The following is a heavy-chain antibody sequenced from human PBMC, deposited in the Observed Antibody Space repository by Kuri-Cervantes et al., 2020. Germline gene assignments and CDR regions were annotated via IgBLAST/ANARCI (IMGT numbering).Heavy chain of an antibody. Sequence: SETLSLTCTVSGGSISSYYWSWIRQPPGKGLEWIGSIHYSGSTYYNPSLKSRVTISVDTSKNQFSLKLSSVTAADTAVYYCASMVRGQYYFDYWGQGTLVTVSS. V-gene: IGHV4-59*05. CDR3: ASMVRGQYYFDY. J-gene: IGHJ4*02. CDR2: IHYSGST. CDR1: GGSISSYY. D-gene: IGHD3-10*01.